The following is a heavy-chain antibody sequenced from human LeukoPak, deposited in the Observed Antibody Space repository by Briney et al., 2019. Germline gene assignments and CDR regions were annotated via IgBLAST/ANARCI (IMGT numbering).Heavy chain of an antibody. D-gene: IGHD6-19*01. Sequence: GGSQRLSCVASGFTFSSYGMHWVRQAPGKGLEWVAVIWYDGSDKYYAESVKGRFTISRDNSKNTLYLQMNSLRGDDTAVYYCVRLGSGWSMDYWGQGTLVTVSS. J-gene: IGHJ4*02. CDR1: GFTFSSYG. CDR3: VRLGSGWSMDY. CDR2: IWYDGSDK. V-gene: IGHV3-33*01.